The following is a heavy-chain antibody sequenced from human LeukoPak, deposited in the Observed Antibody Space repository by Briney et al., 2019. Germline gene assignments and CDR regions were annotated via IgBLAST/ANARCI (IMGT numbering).Heavy chain of an antibody. CDR3: VRESFSRGDFN. V-gene: IGHV3-7*01. D-gene: IGHD7-27*01. CDR2: IRYDGDEK. CDR1: GFIFSSYW. J-gene: IGHJ4*02. Sequence: GGSLRLSCAASGFIFSSYWMTWVRQAPRKGLEWVATIRYDGDEKSYVDSVTGRFTISRDNAKNSLFLQMNSLAAEDTAVYYCVRESFSRGDFNWGQGTLVSVSS.